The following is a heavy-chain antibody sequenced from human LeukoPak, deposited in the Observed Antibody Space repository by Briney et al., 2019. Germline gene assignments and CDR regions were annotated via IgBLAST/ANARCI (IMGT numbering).Heavy chain of an antibody. CDR3: ARVLAYCTDSSCPGMDV. CDR2: IDPNYGLA. J-gene: IGHJ6*02. Sequence: ASVKLSCKASGYTFPTYYLNWVRQVPGRGLEWMGQIDPNYGLAYYAQKFQGRVTMTRDTSTSTVYMEVNSLTSDDTAVYYGARVLAYCTDSSCPGMDVWGQGTTVTVSS. D-gene: IGHD2-8*02. CDR1: GYTFPTYY. V-gene: IGHV1-46*01.